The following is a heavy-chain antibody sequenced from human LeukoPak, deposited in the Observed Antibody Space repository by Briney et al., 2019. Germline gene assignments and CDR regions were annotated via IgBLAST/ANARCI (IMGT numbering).Heavy chain of an antibody. J-gene: IGHJ4*02. Sequence: PSETLSLTCTVSGGSISSSSYYWGWIRQPPGKGLEWIGSIYYSGSTYYNPSLKSRVTISVDTSKNQFSLKLGSVTAADTAVYYCARSRSGIYYFDYWGQGTLVTVSS. D-gene: IGHD3-10*01. CDR1: GGSISSSSYY. V-gene: IGHV4-39*07. CDR3: ARSRSGIYYFDY. CDR2: IYYSGST.